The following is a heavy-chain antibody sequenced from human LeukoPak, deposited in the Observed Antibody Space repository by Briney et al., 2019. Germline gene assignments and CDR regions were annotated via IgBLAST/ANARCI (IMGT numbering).Heavy chain of an antibody. D-gene: IGHD6-13*01. V-gene: IGHV1-69-2*01. J-gene: IGHJ4*02. CDR3: ATLYAGYSSSWYYFDY. CDR2: VDPEDGET. Sequence: ASVKVSRKVSGYTFTDYYMHWVQQAPGKGLEWMGLVDPEDGETIYAEKFQGRVTITADTSTDTAYMELSSLRSEDTAVYYCATLYAGYSSSWYYFDYWGQGTLVTVSS. CDR1: GYTFTDYY.